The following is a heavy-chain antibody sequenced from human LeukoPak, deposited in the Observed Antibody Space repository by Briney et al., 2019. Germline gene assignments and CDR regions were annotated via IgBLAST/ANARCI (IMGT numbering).Heavy chain of an antibody. V-gene: IGHV5-10-1*01. J-gene: IGHJ4*02. Sequence: GESLNTSCKGSGYSFTSYWIAWVREMPGKGLEWMGRIDPSDSYTNYSPSFQGHVTISADKSISTAYLQWSSLKASDTAMYYCARHNADYGDYSDYWGQGTLVADPS. D-gene: IGHD4-17*01. CDR2: IDPSDSYT. CDR3: ARHNADYGDYSDY. CDR1: GYSFTSYW.